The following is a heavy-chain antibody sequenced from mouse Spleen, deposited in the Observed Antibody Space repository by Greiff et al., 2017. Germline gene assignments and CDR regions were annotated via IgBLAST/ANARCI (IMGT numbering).Heavy chain of an antibody. CDR3: ASGNYPAS. D-gene: IGHD2-1*01. CDR1: GYTFTSYW. Sequence: VQLQQPGAELVRPGTSVKLSCKASGYTFTSYWMHWVKQRPGQGLEWIGVIDPSDSYTNYNQKFKGKATLTVDTSSSTAYMQLSSLTSEDSAVYYCASGNYPASWGQGTLVTVSA. J-gene: IGHJ3*01. CDR2: IDPSDSYT. V-gene: IGHV1-59*01.